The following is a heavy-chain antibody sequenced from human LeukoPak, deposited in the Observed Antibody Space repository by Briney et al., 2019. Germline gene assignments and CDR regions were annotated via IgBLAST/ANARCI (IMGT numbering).Heavy chain of an antibody. CDR1: GGSISSYY. D-gene: IGHD2/OR15-2a*01. CDR2: IYYSGST. Sequence: SETLSLTCTVSGGSISSYYWSWIRQPPGKGLEWIGYIYYSGSTNYNPSLKSRVTISVDTSKNQFSLKLSSVTAADTAVYYCARDLGSSFDYWGQRTLDTVSS. V-gene: IGHV4-59*01. J-gene: IGHJ4*02. CDR3: ARDLGSSFDY.